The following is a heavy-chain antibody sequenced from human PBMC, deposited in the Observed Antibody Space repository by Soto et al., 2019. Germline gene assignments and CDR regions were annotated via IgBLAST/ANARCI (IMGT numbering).Heavy chain of an antibody. CDR2: ISSSSSYI. V-gene: IGHV3-21*01. Sequence: GGSLRLSCAASGFTFSSYSMNWVRQAPGKGLEWVSSISSSSSYIYYADSVKGRFTISRDNAKNSLYLQMNSLRAEDTAVYYCARHDFLTGYSIDNWGQGTLVNVSS. CDR3: ARHDFLTGYSIDN. CDR1: GFTFSSYS. J-gene: IGHJ4*02. D-gene: IGHD3-9*01.